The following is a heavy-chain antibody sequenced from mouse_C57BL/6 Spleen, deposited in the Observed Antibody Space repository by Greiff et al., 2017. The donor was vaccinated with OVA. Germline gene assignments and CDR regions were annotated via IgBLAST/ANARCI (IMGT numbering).Heavy chain of an antibody. Sequence: EVQLQQSGPELVKPGDSVKISCKASGYSFTGYFMNWVMQSHGKSLEWIGRINPYNGDTFYNQKFKGKATLTVDKSSSTAHMELRSLTSEDSAVYYCARGITTVVVYYFDYWGQGTTLTVSS. CDR2: INPYNGDT. CDR1: GYSFTGYF. J-gene: IGHJ2*01. V-gene: IGHV1-20*01. CDR3: ARGITTVVVYYFDY. D-gene: IGHD1-1*01.